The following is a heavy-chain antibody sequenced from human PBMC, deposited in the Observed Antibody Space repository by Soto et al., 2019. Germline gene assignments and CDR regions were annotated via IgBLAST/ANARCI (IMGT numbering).Heavy chain of an antibody. D-gene: IGHD3-3*01. CDR3: AKDLVLRFLESYACRVY. CDR1: GFTFSSYA. CDR2: ISGSGGST. J-gene: IGHJ4*02. V-gene: IGHV3-23*01. Sequence: EVQLLESGGGLVQPGGSLRLSCAASGFTFSSYAMNWVRQAPGKRLEWVSAISGSGGSTDYADSVKGRFTISRDNSKNTLYRHRNSLRAEDTAVYYCAKDLVLRFLESYACRVYWDQGTLVTVSS.